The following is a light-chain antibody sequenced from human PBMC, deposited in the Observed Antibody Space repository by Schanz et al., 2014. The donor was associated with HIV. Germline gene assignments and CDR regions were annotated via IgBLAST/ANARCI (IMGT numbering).Light chain of an antibody. CDR3: TSYAGSNVLGI. CDR2: EVS. Sequence: QSVLTQPPSASGSRGQSVTISCTGTSRDVGHYDYVSSYQQHPGKAPKLMIYEVSQRPSGVPDRFSGSKSGNTASLTVSGLQAEDEADYYCTSYAGSNVLGIFGGGTKLTVL. V-gene: IGLV2-8*01. CDR1: SRDVGHYDY. J-gene: IGLJ2*01.